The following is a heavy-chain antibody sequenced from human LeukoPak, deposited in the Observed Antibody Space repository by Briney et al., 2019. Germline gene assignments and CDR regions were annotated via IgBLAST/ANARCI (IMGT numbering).Heavy chain of an antibody. CDR2: IYYSGNT. J-gene: IGHJ4*02. V-gene: IGHV4-39*07. CDR3: ARAPHFFDTSGSRYYFDY. Sequence: SETLSLTCTVSGDSIGSYYWGWIRQPPGKGLEWIGSIYYSGNTYYSPSLMSRVTISVDTSKNQFSLILRSVTAADTAVYYCARAPHFFDTSGSRYYFDYWGLGALVTVSS. D-gene: IGHD3-22*01. CDR1: GDSIGSYY.